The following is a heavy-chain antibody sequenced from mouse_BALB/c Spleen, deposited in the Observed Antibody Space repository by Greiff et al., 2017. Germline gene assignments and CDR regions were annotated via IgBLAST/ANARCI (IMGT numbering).Heavy chain of an antibody. CDR1: GFTFSSYG. CDR2: ISSGGSYT. D-gene: IGHD1-1*01. J-gene: IGHJ1*01. Sequence: EVHLVESGGDLVKPGGSLKLSCAASGFTFSSYGMSWVRQTPDKRLEWVATISSGGSYTYYPDSVKGRFTISRDNAKNTLYLQMSSLKSEDTAMYYCASLGSSYSYWYFDVWGAGTTVTVSS. V-gene: IGHV5-6*01. CDR3: ASLGSSYSYWYFDV.